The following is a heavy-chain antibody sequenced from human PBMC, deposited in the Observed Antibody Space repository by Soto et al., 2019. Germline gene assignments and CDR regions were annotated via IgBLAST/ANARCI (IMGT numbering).Heavy chain of an antibody. D-gene: IGHD6-19*01. V-gene: IGHV3-15*07. CDR2: IKSKTDGGTT. J-gene: IGHJ4*02. Sequence: PVRSQILSYASSGLNFSNALMNLVRQKPGKELEWVGRIKSKTDGGTTDYAAPVKGRFTISRDDSKNTLYLQMNSLKTEDTAVYYCTTDLGYSSGWTDYWGQGTLVTVSS. CDR3: TTDLGYSSGWTDY. CDR1: GLNFSNAL.